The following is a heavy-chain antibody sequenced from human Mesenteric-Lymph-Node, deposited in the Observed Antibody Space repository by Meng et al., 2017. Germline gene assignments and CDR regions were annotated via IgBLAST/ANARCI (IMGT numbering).Heavy chain of an antibody. D-gene: IGHD5-12*01. CDR2: IHYSGTT. CDR3: ARDSPGGYGYFDS. CDR1: DGFTTSDDYY. Sequence: LPQSGPGPVKPSQTRPPPFTGSDGFTTSDDYYWSWIRQPPGKGLEWIGYIHYSGTTYYNPSLKSRIAISLDTSKNQFSLNLNSVTAADAAVYYCARDSPGGYGYFDSWGQGTLVTVSS. V-gene: IGHV4-30-4*01. J-gene: IGHJ4*02.